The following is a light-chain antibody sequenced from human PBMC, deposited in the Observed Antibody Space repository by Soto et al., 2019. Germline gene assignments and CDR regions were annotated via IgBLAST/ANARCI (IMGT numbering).Light chain of an antibody. CDR3: QQYGSSPRT. V-gene: IGKV3-20*01. Sequence: IVLTQSPATLSLSPGEGATLSCMASQSVGSYLAWFQQKPGQAPRLLIYGASSRATGIPDRFSGSGSGTDFTLTISRLEPEDFAVYYCQQYGSSPRTFGQGTKVDIK. CDR1: QSVGSY. CDR2: GAS. J-gene: IGKJ1*01.